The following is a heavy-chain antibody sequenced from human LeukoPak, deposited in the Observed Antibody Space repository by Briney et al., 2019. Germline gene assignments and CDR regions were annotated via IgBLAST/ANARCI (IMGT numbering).Heavy chain of an antibody. CDR3: ARDSPSGSYYYFDS. D-gene: IGHD1-26*01. CDR1: GFTFSSYT. CDR2: ITSSSYI. Sequence: GGSLRPSCAASGFTFSSYTINWVRQAPGKGLEWVSSITSSSYIYYADSVKGRFTISRDNAKNSLYLQMNSLRAEDTAVYYCARDSPSGSYYYFDSWGQGTMVTVSS. V-gene: IGHV3-21*01. J-gene: IGHJ4*02.